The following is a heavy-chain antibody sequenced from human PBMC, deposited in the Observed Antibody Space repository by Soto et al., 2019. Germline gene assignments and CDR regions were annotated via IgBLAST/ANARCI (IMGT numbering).Heavy chain of an antibody. J-gene: IGHJ6*02. CDR2: INPSGGST. V-gene: IGHV1-46*01. CDR3: ARERSTTNRPFAPFYYGMDV. D-gene: IGHD1-7*01. Sequence: ASVKVSCKASGYTFTSYYMHWVRQAPGQGLEWMGIINPSGGSTSYAQKFQGRVTMTRDTSTSTVYMELSSLRSEDTAVYYCARERSTTNRPFAPFYYGMDVWGQGTTVTVSS. CDR1: GYTFTSYY.